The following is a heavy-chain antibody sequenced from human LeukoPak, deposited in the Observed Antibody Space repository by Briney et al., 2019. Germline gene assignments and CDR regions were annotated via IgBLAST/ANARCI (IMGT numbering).Heavy chain of an antibody. V-gene: IGHV3-53*01. Sequence: GGSLRLSCAASGFTVSSNYMSWVRQAPGKGLEWVSVIYSGGSTYYADSVKGRFTISRDNSKNTLYLQMNSLRAEDTAVYYCAREQGDWTWQWLAYWGQGTLVTVSS. D-gene: IGHD6-19*01. CDR1: GFTVSSNY. CDR2: IYSGGST. CDR3: AREQGDWTWQWLAY. J-gene: IGHJ4*02.